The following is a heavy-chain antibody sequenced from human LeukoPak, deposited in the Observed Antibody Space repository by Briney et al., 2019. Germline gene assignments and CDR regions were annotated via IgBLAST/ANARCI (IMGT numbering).Heavy chain of an antibody. J-gene: IGHJ4*02. CDR3: ARDGDNYYDSSGCDY. D-gene: IGHD3-22*01. Sequence: ASVKVSCKASGGAFSSYAISWVRQAPGQGLEWMGGIIPIFGTANYAQKFQGRVTITADESTSTAYMELRSLRSDDTAVYYCARDGDNYYDSSGCDYWGQGTLVTVSS. CDR2: IIPIFGTA. CDR1: GGAFSSYA. V-gene: IGHV1-69*13.